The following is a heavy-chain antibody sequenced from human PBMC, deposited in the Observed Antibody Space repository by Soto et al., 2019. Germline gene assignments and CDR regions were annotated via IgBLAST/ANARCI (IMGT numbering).Heavy chain of an antibody. Sequence: TSETLSLTCTVSGGSISSGGYYWSWIRQHPEKGLEYIGYIYHSGSTYYKPSLKSRVTISVDTSKNQFSLKLTSVTAADTAVYYCARVRQWPVAPYYYYGMDVWGQGTAVTVSS. D-gene: IGHD6-19*01. CDR3: ARVRQWPVAPYYYYGMDV. J-gene: IGHJ6*02. V-gene: IGHV4-31*03. CDR1: GGSISSGGYY. CDR2: IYHSGST.